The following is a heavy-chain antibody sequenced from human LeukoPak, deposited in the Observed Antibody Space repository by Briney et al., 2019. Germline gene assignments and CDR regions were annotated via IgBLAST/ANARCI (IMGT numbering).Heavy chain of an antibody. CDR3: ARYFDWLSYFDY. Sequence: AGGSLRLSCAASGFTVSSNYMSWVRQTPGKGLEWVSVIYSGGSTYYADSVKGRFTISRDNSKNTLYLQMNSLRAEDTAVYYCARYFDWLSYFDYWGQGTLVTASS. J-gene: IGHJ4*02. D-gene: IGHD3-9*01. CDR1: GFTVSSNY. CDR2: IYSGGST. V-gene: IGHV3-66*01.